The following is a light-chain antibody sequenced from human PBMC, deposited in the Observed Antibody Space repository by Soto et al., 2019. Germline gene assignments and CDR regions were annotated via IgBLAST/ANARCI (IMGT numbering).Light chain of an antibody. J-gene: IGKJ5*01. CDR2: SSS. CDR1: QSISIW. Sequence: DLRMNESPSTLSASVGNRVTITCRASQSISIWLALYQQKPGKAPNLLIYSSSSLQSGVPSRFSGSGSGTDFTLTISSLQPEDFATYYCQQSYSTPQTFGQGTRLEIK. CDR3: QQSYSTPQT. V-gene: IGKV1-39*01.